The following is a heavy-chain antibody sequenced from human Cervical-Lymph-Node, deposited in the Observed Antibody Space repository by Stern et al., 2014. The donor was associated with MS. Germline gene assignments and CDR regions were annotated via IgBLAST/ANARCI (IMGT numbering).Heavy chain of an antibody. V-gene: IGHV3-15*02. D-gene: IGHD5-12*01. Sequence: VQLVQSGGALVKPGGSLRLSCAASGFTFTDAWMTWVRQAPGKGLEWVGRIKRKIDGGTTDYAAPVKGRFTISRDDSENTLYLQMKSLKTEDTVVYYCWLRNDRYYDMDVWGQGTTVIVSS. CDR2: IKRKIDGGTT. CDR1: GFTFTDAW. J-gene: IGHJ6*02. CDR3: WLRNDRYYDMDV.